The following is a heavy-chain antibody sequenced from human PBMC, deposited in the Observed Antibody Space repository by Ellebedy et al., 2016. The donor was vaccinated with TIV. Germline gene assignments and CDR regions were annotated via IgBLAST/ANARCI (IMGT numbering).Heavy chain of an antibody. V-gene: IGHV3-23*01. Sequence: GESLKISCAASGFTFSNYAMSWVRQAPGKGLEWVSDFFSYDGSTHYADSVKGRFTISRDNSKNTLYLQMNSLRAEDTAVYYCPKGQRVVTAPFDYWGHGTLVTVSS. CDR1: GFTFSNYA. J-gene: IGHJ4*01. CDR3: PKGQRVVTAPFDY. CDR2: FFSYDGST. D-gene: IGHD2-21*02.